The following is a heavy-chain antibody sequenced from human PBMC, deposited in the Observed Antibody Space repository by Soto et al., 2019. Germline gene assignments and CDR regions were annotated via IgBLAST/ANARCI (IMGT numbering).Heavy chain of an antibody. V-gene: IGHV3-23*01. CDR3: AKGHYYDSSAYQDY. CDR1: GFTFSSYA. J-gene: IGHJ4*02. Sequence: GGSLRLSCAASGFTFSSYAMSWVRQAPGKGLEWVSVISGNGGDTYYADSVKGRFTISRDNSKNTLYVQMNSLRAEDTAVYYCAKGHYYDSSAYQDYWGQGTLVTSPQ. D-gene: IGHD3-22*01. CDR2: ISGNGGDT.